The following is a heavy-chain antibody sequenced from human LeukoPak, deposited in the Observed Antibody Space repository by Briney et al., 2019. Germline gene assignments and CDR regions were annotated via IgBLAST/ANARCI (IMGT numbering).Heavy chain of an antibody. D-gene: IGHD3-10*01. CDR2: ISYDGSNK. J-gene: IGHJ5*02. V-gene: IGHV3-30*18. CDR3: AKDSASGEFGVDWFDP. CDR1: GFTFSSYG. Sequence: GGSLRLSRAASGFTFSSYGMHWVRQAPGKGLEWVAVISYDGSNKYYADSVKGRFTISRDNSKNTLYLQMNSLRAEDTAVYYCAKDSASGEFGVDWFDPWGQGTLVTVSS.